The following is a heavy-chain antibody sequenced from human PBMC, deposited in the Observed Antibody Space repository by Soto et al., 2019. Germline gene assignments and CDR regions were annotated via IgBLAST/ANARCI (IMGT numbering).Heavy chain of an antibody. J-gene: IGHJ6*03. Sequence: EVQLVESGGGLVQPGGSLRLSCAASGFTFSSYSMNWVRQAPGKGLEWVSYISSSSSTIYYADSGKGRFTISRDNAKNSLYLQMNSLRAEDTAVDYCARDWQYDFCSGYSFVDYMDVWGKGTTVTVSS. V-gene: IGHV3-48*01. CDR1: GFTFSSYS. CDR3: ARDWQYDFCSGYSFVDYMDV. CDR2: ISSSSSTI. D-gene: IGHD3-3*01.